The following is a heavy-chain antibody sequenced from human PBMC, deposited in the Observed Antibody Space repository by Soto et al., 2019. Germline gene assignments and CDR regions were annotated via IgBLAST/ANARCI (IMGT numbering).Heavy chain of an antibody. D-gene: IGHD3-22*01. V-gene: IGHV3-11*01. Sequence: QVHLVESGGGLVKPGGSLRLSCAGSGFTFSEHYLSWIRQAPGKGLELISYVSSSDSTVYYADSVKGRFTISRDNAKNSLYLQMNSLRVEDTAVYYCARDLGYYDSSGYFVYWGQGTLVTVSS. CDR1: GFTFSEHY. CDR2: VSSSDSTV. CDR3: ARDLGYYDSSGYFVY. J-gene: IGHJ4*02.